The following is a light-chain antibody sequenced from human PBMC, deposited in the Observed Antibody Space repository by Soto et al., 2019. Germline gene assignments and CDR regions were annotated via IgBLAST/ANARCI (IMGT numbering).Light chain of an antibody. V-gene: IGKV3D-20*01. CDR1: QSVSNNY. Sequence: EIVLTQSPATLSLSPGERATLSCGASQSVSNNYLAWYQHKPGLAPRVLIYDASRRATGIPDRFSGSGSGTDFTLTISRLEPEDFAVYYCQQHGSSPWTFGQGTKVDIK. CDR2: DAS. CDR3: QQHGSSPWT. J-gene: IGKJ1*01.